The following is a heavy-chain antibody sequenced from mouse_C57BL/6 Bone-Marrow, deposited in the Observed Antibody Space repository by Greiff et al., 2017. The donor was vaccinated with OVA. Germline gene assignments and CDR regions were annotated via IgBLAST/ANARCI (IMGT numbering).Heavy chain of an antibody. Sequence: QVQLKQSGAELAKPGASVKLSCKASGYTFTSYWMHWVKQRPGQGLEWIGYINPSSGYTKYNQKFKGKATLTADKSSSTAYMELRSLTSEDSAVYFCARGGYGSPHYYAMDYWGQGTSVTVSS. J-gene: IGHJ4*01. CDR1: GYTFTSYW. D-gene: IGHD1-1*01. CDR2: INPSSGYT. V-gene: IGHV1-7*01. CDR3: ARGGYGSPHYYAMDY.